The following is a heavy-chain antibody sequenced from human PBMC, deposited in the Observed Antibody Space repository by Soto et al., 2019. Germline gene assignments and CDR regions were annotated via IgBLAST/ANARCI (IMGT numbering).Heavy chain of an antibody. CDR2: ISYDGSNK. J-gene: IGHJ4*02. D-gene: IGHD3-3*01. CDR1: GFTFSSYA. CDR3: ARDEAYYDFWSGYHVDY. V-gene: IGHV3-30-3*01. Sequence: QVQLVESGGGVVQPGRSLRLSCAASGFTFSSYAMHWVRQAPGKGLEWVAVISYDGSNKYYADSVKGRFTISRDNSKNKLYLQMNSLRAEDTAVYYCARDEAYYDFWSGYHVDYWGQGTLVTVSS.